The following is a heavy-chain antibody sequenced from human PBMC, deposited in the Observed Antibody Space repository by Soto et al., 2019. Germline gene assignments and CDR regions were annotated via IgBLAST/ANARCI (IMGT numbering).Heavy chain of an antibody. CDR2: ISYDGSNK. CDR1: GFTFSSYG. V-gene: IGHV3-30*18. D-gene: IGHD3-16*01. Sequence: GGSLRLSCAASGFTFSSYGMHWVRQAPGKGLEWVAVISYDGSNKYYADSVKGRFTISRDNSKNTLYLQMNSLRAEDTAVYYCANVRLGPTTRFYYYYYGMDVWGQGTTVTVSS. J-gene: IGHJ6*02. CDR3: ANVRLGPTTRFYYYYYGMDV.